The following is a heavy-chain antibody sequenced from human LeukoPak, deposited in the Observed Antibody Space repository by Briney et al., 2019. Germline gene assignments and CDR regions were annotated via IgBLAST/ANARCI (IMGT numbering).Heavy chain of an antibody. J-gene: IGHJ6*02. CDR3: ARGGGLDV. CDR2: INHNGNVN. D-gene: IGHD3-16*01. Sequence: GGSLRLSCAASGFTFSSYWMNWARQAPGKGLEWVASINHNGNVNYYVDSVKGRFTISRDNAKDSLYLQMSNLRAKDTAVYFCARGGGLDVWGQGATVTISS. V-gene: IGHV3-7*03. CDR1: GFTFSSYW.